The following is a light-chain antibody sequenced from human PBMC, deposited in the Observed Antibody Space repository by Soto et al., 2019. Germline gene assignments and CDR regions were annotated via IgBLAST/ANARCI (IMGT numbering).Light chain of an antibody. CDR1: QSISSY. V-gene: IGKV1-39*01. J-gene: IGKJ3*01. CDR3: QQSHSTLLFT. CDR2: AAS. Sequence: DIQMTQSPSSLSASVGDRVTITCRASQSISSYLNWYQQKPGKAPKLLIYAASSLQSGVPSRFSGSGSGTDFTLTISSLQPEDFATYYCQQSHSTLLFTFGPGTKVDIK.